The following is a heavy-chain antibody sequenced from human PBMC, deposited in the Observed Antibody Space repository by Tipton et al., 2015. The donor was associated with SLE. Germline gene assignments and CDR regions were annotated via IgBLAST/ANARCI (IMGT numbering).Heavy chain of an antibody. CDR3: AREPYYYGSGNDI. D-gene: IGHD3-10*01. Sequence: TLSLTCTVSGGSISSHYWSWIRQPPGKGLEWIGYIYYSGNSNYNPSLKSRVTISVDTSKNQFSLKLSSVTAADTAVYYCAREPYYYGSGNDIWGQGTMVTVSS. V-gene: IGHV4-59*11. J-gene: IGHJ3*02. CDR2: IYYSGNS. CDR1: GGSISSHY.